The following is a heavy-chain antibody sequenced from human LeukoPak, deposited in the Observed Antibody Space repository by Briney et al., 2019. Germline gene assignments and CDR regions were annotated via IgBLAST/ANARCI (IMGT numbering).Heavy chain of an antibody. CDR2: IYYSGST. CDR1: GGSISSGDYY. Sequence: SQTLSLTCTVSGGSISSGDYYWSWIRQPPGKGLEWIGSIYYSGSTYYNPSLKSRVTISVDTSKNQFSLRLSSVTAADTAVCYCARDRGIVATSSAFDIWGQGTMVTVSS. J-gene: IGHJ3*02. D-gene: IGHD5-12*01. V-gene: IGHV4-30-4*01. CDR3: ARDRGIVATSSAFDI.